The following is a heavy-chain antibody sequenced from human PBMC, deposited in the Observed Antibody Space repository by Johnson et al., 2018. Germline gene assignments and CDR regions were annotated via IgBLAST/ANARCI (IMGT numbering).Heavy chain of an antibody. CDR3: ARDPYFDTGYYYYYMDV. CDR1: GFTFSSYA. Sequence: VQLVETGGGLVKPGGSXRLSCAASGFTFSSYAMSWVRQAPGKGLEWVAVISDDGSNKYYADSVKGRFTISRDNSKNTLYLQMNSLRAEDTAVYYCARDPYFDTGYYYYYMDVWGKGTTVTVSS. J-gene: IGHJ6*03. V-gene: IGHV3-30*03. D-gene: IGHD3-9*01. CDR2: ISDDGSNK.